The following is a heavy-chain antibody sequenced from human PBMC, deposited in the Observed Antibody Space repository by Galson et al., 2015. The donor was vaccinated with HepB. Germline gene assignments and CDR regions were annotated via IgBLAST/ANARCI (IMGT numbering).Heavy chain of an antibody. CDR2: ISGSGGRT. V-gene: IGHV3-23*01. D-gene: IGHD3-10*01. J-gene: IGHJ4*02. CDR3: AKDFMSMIQGVKDY. CDR1: GFTFNNYG. Sequence: SLRLSCAASGFTFNNYGMSWVRQAPGKGLEWVSGISGSGGRTYYADSVKGRFTISRDNSKNTVYLQMNSLRAEDTAVYYCAKDFMSMIQGVKDYWGQGTLVTVSS.